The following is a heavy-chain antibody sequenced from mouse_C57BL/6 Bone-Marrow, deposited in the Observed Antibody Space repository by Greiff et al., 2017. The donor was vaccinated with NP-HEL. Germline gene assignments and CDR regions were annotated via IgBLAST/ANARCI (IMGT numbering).Heavy chain of an antibody. D-gene: IGHD1-1*01. CDR1: GFTFSSYG. J-gene: IGHJ4*01. CDR3: ARHEGYYGSSYRAMDY. CDR2: ISSGGSYT. V-gene: IGHV5-6*01. Sequence: EVKLVESGGDLVKPGGSLKLSCAASGFTFSSYGMSWVRQTPGKRLEWVATISSGGSYTYYPDSVKGRFTISRDNAKNTLYLQMSSLKSEDTAMYYCARHEGYYGSSYRAMDYWGQGTSVTVSS.